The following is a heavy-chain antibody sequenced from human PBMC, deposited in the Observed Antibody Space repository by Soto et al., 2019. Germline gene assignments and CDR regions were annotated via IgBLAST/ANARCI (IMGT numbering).Heavy chain of an antibody. CDR1: GYSFTNYW. D-gene: IGHD2-2*01. J-gene: IGHJ4*02. CDR2: IYPGDSDT. V-gene: IGHV5-51*01. CDR3: ARQGVNAMSPVPAASDY. Sequence: RGESLKISCKGSGYSFTNYWIGWVRQMPGKGLEWMGIIYPGDSDTRYGPSFQGQVTISADKSISTAYLQWSSLKASDTAIYYCARQGVNAMSPVPAASDYWGQGTLVTVSS.